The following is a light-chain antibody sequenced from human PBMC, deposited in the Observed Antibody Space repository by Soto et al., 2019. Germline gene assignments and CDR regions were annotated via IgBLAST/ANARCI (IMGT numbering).Light chain of an antibody. J-gene: IGKJ3*01. CDR2: GAS. CDR1: QSVSSN. CDR3: QHYNSWPPLYS. Sequence: EIVMTQSPATLSVSPRERATLSCRASQSVSSNLAWYQQKPGQAPRLLIYGASTRATGIPARFSGSGSGTEFTLNIGGLQSEEFAVYYCQHYNSWPPLYSFGPGTNVDIK. V-gene: IGKV3-15*01.